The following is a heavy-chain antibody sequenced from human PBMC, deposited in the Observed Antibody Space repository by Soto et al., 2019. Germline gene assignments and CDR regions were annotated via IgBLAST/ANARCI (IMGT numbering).Heavy chain of an antibody. CDR3: ARAAHHGSGTYPLGY. Sequence: QVQLQESGPGLVKPSQTLSLTCTVSGGSISSGTYYWSWIRQHPGKGLEWIGYIYYSGSTYYNPSLKSRVTISVDTSKNQFSLKLSSVTAADTAVYYCARAAHHGSGTYPLGYWGQGTLVTVSS. CDR2: IYYSGST. J-gene: IGHJ4*02. CDR1: GGSISSGTYY. V-gene: IGHV4-31*03. D-gene: IGHD3-10*01.